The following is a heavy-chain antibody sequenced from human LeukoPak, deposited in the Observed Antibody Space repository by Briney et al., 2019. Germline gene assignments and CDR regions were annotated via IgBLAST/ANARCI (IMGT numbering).Heavy chain of an antibody. V-gene: IGHV1-2*06. D-gene: IGHD5-24*01. Sequence: ASVKVSCKASGYTFTGYYMHWVRQAPGQGLEWMGRINPNSGGTNYAQKFQGRVTMTRDTSISTAYMELSRLRSDDTAVYYCARRAMATISEDYWGQGTLVTVSS. CDR2: INPNSGGT. CDR3: ARRAMATISEDY. J-gene: IGHJ4*02. CDR1: GYTFTGYY.